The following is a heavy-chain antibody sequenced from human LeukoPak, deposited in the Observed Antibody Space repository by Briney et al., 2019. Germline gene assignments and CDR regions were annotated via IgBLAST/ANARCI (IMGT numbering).Heavy chain of an antibody. V-gene: IGHV3-7*01. D-gene: IGHD4-17*01. CDR2: IKQNGSEK. J-gene: IGHJ4*02. CDR3: ARGNFGDYPSGPL. Sequence: PGGSLRLSCAASGFSFSSYWMSWVRQAPGKGLEWVANIKQNGSEKYYVDSVKGRFTISRDNAKKSLYLQMNSLRAEDTAVYYCARGNFGDYPSGPLWGQGTLVTVSS. CDR1: GFSFSSYW.